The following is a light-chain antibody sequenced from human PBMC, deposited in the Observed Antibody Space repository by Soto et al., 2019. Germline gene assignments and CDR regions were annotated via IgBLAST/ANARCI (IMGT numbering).Light chain of an antibody. CDR2: KAS. Sequence: DIHMTQSPSSVSASVGDRVNITCRASQGISSWLAWYQQKPGKAPKLLIYKASTLKSGVPSRFSGSGSGTEFTLTISSLQSEDFAVYYCQQYNDWLPITFGQGTRLEIK. CDR3: QQYNDWLPIT. J-gene: IGKJ5*01. CDR1: QGISSW. V-gene: IGKV1-5*03.